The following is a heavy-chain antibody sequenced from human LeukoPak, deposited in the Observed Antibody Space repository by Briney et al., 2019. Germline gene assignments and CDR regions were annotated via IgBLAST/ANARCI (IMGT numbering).Heavy chain of an antibody. CDR2: MSYNGQIT. V-gene: IGHV3-30*18. CDR1: GFTFSSYG. J-gene: IGHJ4*02. CDR3: AKVQLERRELLPNFDS. Sequence: GRSLRLSCAASGFTFSSYGMHWVRQAPGKGLEWLAVMSYNGQITYYADSVKGRFTISRDNSQNMLYLQMNSLRVDDTSVYYCAKVQLERRELLPNFDSWGQGTLVTVSS. D-gene: IGHD1-1*01.